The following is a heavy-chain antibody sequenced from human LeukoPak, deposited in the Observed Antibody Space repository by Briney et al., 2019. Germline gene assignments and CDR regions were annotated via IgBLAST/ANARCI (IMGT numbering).Heavy chain of an antibody. Sequence: GASVKVSCKASGYTFTGYYMHWVRQAPGQGLEWMGWINPNSGGTNYAQKFQGRVTMTRDTSLSTAYMELRRLRSDDAAVYYCGVYNWNDDNAFDIWGQGTMVTVSS. J-gene: IGHJ3*02. D-gene: IGHD1-1*01. CDR3: GVYNWNDDNAFDI. V-gene: IGHV1-2*02. CDR2: INPNSGGT. CDR1: GYTFTGYY.